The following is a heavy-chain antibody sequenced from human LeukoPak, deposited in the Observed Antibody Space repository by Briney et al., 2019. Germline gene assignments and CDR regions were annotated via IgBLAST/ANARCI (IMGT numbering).Heavy chain of an antibody. CDR2: ISYDGSNK. J-gene: IGHJ6*02. Sequence: PGRSLRLSCAASGFTFSTYPMHWVRQAPGKGLEWVAVISYDGSNKYYADSVKGRFTISRDNSKNTVYLQMNSLRAEDTAVYYCAATYYDFWSGLLSHTYGMDVWGQGTTVTVSS. CDR3: AATYYDFWSGLLSHTYGMDV. V-gene: IGHV3-30*03. D-gene: IGHD3-3*01. CDR1: GFTFSTYP.